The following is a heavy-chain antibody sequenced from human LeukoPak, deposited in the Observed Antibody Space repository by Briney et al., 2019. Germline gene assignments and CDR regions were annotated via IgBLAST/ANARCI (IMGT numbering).Heavy chain of an antibody. J-gene: IGHJ4*02. D-gene: IGHD3-10*01. V-gene: IGHV3-21*04. Sequence: GGSLRLSCAASGFTFSSYSMNWVRQAPGKGLEWVSSISSSSSYIYYADSVKGRFTISRDNAKNALYLQMNSLRSDDTAVYYCARDRSSLVRGVPGYWGQGTLVTVSS. CDR3: ARDRSSLVRGVPGY. CDR2: ISSSSSYI. CDR1: GFTFSSYS.